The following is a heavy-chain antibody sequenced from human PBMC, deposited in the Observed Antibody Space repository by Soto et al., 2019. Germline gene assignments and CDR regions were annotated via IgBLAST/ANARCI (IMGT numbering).Heavy chain of an antibody. CDR2: ISSSGSTI. D-gene: IGHD4-17*01. J-gene: IGHJ4*02. V-gene: IGHV3-11*01. Sequence: GGSLRLSCAASGFTFSDYYMSWIRQAPGKGLEWVSYISSSGSTIYYADSVKGRFTISRDNAKNSLYLQMNSLRAEDTAVYYCARDLGRTVTIYYFDYWGQGTLVTVSS. CDR1: GFTFSDYY. CDR3: ARDLGRTVTIYYFDY.